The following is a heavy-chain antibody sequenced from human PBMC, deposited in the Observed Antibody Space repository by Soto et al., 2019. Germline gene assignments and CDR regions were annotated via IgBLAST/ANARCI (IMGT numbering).Heavy chain of an antibody. CDR3: AKDITPGYRYGPGYFDY. D-gene: IGHD5-18*01. J-gene: IGHJ4*02. CDR1: GFTFDDYT. CDR2: ISWDGGST. Sequence: LRLSCAASGFTFDDYTMHWVRQAPGKGLEWVSLISWDGGSTYYADSVKGRFTISRDNSKNSLYLQMNSLRTEDTALYYCAKDITPGYRYGPGYFDYWGQGTLVTVSS. V-gene: IGHV3-43*01.